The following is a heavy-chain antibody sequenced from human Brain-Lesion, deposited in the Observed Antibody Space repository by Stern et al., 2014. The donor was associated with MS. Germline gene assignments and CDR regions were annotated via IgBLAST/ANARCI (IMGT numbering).Heavy chain of an antibody. CDR2: VYLGGNT. CDR1: GDSLSSSTFY. V-gene: IGHV4-39*01. CDR3: ARHQLGYGYAYLRY. J-gene: IGHJ4*02. D-gene: IGHD5-18*01. Sequence: QLQLQESGPGLVKPSDTLSLTCSVSGDSLSSSTFYLGWIRQPPGKGPEWIGCVYLGGNTFFHPSLKSRVTFSLETSKTHSSLSLTSVAAADTAVYYCARHQLGYGYAYLRYWGQGTLVTVSS.